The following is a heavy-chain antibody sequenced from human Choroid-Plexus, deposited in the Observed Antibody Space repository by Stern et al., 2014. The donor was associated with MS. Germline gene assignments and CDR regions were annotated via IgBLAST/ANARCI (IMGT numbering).Heavy chain of an antibody. Sequence: QVQLVQSGAEVKKPGASVKVSCKASGDTFASYPIHWLRQAPGQGPVWMGIVNPTDGRTTYAQTFQGGVTMTRDTSTRTAYMELSSLKAEDTAMYFCANPLPYANWGQGTRVTVSS. CDR2: VNPTDGRT. CDR1: GDTFASYP. D-gene: IGHD4-17*01. CDR3: ANPLPYAN. V-gene: IGHV1-46*03. J-gene: IGHJ1*01.